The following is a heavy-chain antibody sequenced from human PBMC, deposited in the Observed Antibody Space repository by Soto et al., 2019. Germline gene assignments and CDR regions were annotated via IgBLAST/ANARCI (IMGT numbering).Heavy chain of an antibody. CDR3: AKGGSEYSSSHFDY. CDR2: ISYDGSNK. Sequence: GGSLRLSCAASGFTFSSYGMHWVRQAPGKGLEWVAVISYDGSNKYYADSAKGRFTIYRDNSKNTLYLQMNSLRAEDTAVYYCAKGGSEYSSSHFDYWGQGTLVTVSS. CDR1: GFTFSSYG. D-gene: IGHD6-6*01. J-gene: IGHJ4*02. V-gene: IGHV3-30*18.